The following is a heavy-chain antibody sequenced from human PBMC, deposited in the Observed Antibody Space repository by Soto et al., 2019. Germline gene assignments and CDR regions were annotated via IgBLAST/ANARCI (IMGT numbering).Heavy chain of an antibody. V-gene: IGHV2-5*02. Sequence: QITLKESGPTLVKPTQTFTLACTFSGFSLSTSGMGVGWIRQPPGKALEWLALIYWDDDKRYSPSLKSRLTLANDTPKNPVVLTMTNMDPVDTAIYYCAHYSSTSSFHYWGQGTLVTVSS. CDR2: IYWDDDK. CDR1: GFSLSTSGMG. J-gene: IGHJ4*02. D-gene: IGHD6-13*01. CDR3: AHYSSTSSFHY.